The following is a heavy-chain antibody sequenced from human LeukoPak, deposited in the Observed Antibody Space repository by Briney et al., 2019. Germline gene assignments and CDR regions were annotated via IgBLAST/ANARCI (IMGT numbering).Heavy chain of an antibody. D-gene: IGHD4-17*01. CDR1: GGTFSSYD. Sequence: SVKVSCKASGGTFSSYDISWVRQAPGQGLEWMGGIIPIFGTANYAQKFQGRVTITADESTSTAYMELSSLRSEDTAVYYCAGDRYGAVPFNWFDPWGQGTLVTVSS. J-gene: IGHJ5*02. V-gene: IGHV1-69*01. CDR2: IIPIFGTA. CDR3: AGDRYGAVPFNWFDP.